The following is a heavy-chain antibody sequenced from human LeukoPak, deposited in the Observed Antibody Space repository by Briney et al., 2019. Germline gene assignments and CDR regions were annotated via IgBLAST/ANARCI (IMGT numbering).Heavy chain of an antibody. CDR1: GYTFTSYG. V-gene: IGHV1-18*01. CDR3: ARGADPNLGYCSSTSCYAEFDY. CDR2: ISAYNGNT. D-gene: IGHD2-2*01. Sequence: GASVKVSRKASGYTFTSYGISWVRQAPGQGLEWMGWISAYNGNTNYAQKLQGRVTMTTDTSTSTAYMELRSLRSDDTAVYYCARGADPNLGYCSSTSCYAEFDYWGQGTLVTVSS. J-gene: IGHJ4*02.